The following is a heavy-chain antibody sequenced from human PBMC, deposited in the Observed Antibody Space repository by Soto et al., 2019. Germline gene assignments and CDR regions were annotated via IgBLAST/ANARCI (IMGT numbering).Heavy chain of an antibody. CDR2: IKSKTDGGTT. D-gene: IGHD6-6*01. J-gene: IGHJ6*03. CDR3: TTDKVAARLPFVYYYYYMHV. CDR1: GFTFSNAW. V-gene: IGHV3-15*01. Sequence: PGGSLRLSCAASGFTFSNAWMSWVRQAPGKGLEWVGRIKSKTDGGTTDYAAPVKGRFTISRDDSKNTLYLQMNSLKTEDTAVYYCTTDKVAARLPFVYYYYYMHVWGKGTTVTVSS.